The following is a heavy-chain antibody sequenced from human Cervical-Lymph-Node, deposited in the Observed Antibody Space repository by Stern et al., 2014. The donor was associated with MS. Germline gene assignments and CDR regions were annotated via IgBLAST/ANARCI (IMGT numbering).Heavy chain of an antibody. CDR2: INPSGGST. Sequence: VHLVESGAEVKKPGASVKVSCKASGYTFTNYYMHWVRQAPGQGLEWMGIINPSGGSTSYAQKFQGSVTMTRDTSTSTVYMELSSLSSEDTAVYYCATSEEQWLVPWGFDPWGQGTLVTVSS. CDR3: ATSEEQWLVPWGFDP. CDR1: GYTFTNYY. J-gene: IGHJ5*02. V-gene: IGHV1-46*01. D-gene: IGHD6-19*01.